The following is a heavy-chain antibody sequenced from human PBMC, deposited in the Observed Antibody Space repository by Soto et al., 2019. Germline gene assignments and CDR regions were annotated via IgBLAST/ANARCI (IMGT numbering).Heavy chain of an antibody. D-gene: IGHD3-16*01. J-gene: IGHJ6*02. Sequence: SETLSLTCTVSGDSIRNYFWSWIRQPAGKGLEWIGRIYTSGSSNYNPSLKSRLTMSVDMSKNQVSLNLRSVTAADTAVYYCARDPGTSMIENYYNGMDVWGRGTTVTVSS. CDR2: IYTSGSS. CDR1: GDSIRNYF. CDR3: ARDPGTSMIENYYNGMDV. V-gene: IGHV4-4*07.